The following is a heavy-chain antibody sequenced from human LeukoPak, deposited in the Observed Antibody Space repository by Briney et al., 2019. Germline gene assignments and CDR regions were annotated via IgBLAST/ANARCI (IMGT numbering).Heavy chain of an antibody. CDR1: GGSFSGYY. V-gene: IGHV4-34*01. Sequence: PSETLSLTCAVYGGSFSGYYWSWIRQPPGKGLEWIGEINHSGSTNYNPSLKSRVTISVDTSKNQFSLKLSSVTAADTAVYYCARARYYDSSGYTDYWGQGTLVTVSS. D-gene: IGHD3-22*01. CDR2: INHSGST. J-gene: IGHJ4*02. CDR3: ARARYYDSSGYTDY.